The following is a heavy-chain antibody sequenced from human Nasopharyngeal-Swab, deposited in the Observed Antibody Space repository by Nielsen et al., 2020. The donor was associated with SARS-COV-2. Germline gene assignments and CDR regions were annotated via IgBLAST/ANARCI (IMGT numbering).Heavy chain of an antibody. CDR2: IYYSGST. D-gene: IGHD4-23*01. CDR3: ARDGGDAFDI. CDR1: GCSISSYY. J-gene: IGHJ3*02. Sequence: SETLSLTCTASGCSISSYYWSWIRQPPGKGLEWIGYIYYSGSTNYNPSLKSRVTISVDTSKNQFSLKLSSVTAADTAVYYCARDGGDAFDIWGQGTMVTVSS. V-gene: IGHV4-59*12.